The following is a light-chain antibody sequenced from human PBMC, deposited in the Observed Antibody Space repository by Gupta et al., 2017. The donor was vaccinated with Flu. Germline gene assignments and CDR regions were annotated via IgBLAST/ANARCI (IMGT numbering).Light chain of an antibody. CDR3: QQRSDWPPLS. V-gene: IGKV3-11*01. CDR1: QSVSDY. CDR2: DAS. J-gene: IGKJ4*01. Sequence: EIVLTQSPVSLSLFPGETATLSCRTSQSVSDYLAWYQQRPGLPPRLIIYDASNRAPGVPIRFSGSGSGSDFTLTISSLEPEGFAVYYCQQRSDWPPLSFGGGTKIEI.